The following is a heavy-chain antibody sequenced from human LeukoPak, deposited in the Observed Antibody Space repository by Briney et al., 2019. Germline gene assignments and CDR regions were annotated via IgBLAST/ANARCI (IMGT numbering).Heavy chain of an antibody. D-gene: IGHD2-21*02. CDR2: IWYDGSNK. J-gene: IGHJ4*02. CDR3: ARDFDAYCGGDCYFDY. CDR1: GFTFSSYG. Sequence: GGSLRLSCAASGFTFSSYGMHWVRQAPGKGLEWVAVIWYDGSNKYYADSVKGRFTISRDNSKNTLYLQMNSLRAEDTAVYYCARDFDAYCGGDCYFDYWGQGTLVTVSS. V-gene: IGHV3-33*01.